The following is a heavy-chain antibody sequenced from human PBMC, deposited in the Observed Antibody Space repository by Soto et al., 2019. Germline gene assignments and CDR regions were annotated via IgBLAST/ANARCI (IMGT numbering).Heavy chain of an antibody. J-gene: IGHJ4*02. CDR1: GFTFSNYA. D-gene: IGHD2-15*01. Sequence: GGSLRLSCAASGFTFSNYAMHWVRQTPGKGLEWVPTISGTGEKTFYADAVKGRFTISRDNSKSTLFVQMNSLEAEDTAVYYCAKGGTAYCSGGTCYHPFDYWGQGTLVTVSS. CDR3: AKGGTAYCSGGTCYHPFDY. CDR2: ISGTGEKT. V-gene: IGHV3-23*01.